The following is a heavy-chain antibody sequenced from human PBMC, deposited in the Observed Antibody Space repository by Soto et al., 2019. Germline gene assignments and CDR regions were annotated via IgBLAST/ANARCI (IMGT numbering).Heavy chain of an antibody. J-gene: IGHJ5*02. CDR1: GGSISSYY. Sequence: SETLSLTCTVSGGSISSYYWSWIRQPPGKGLEWIGYIYYSGSTNYNPSLKSRVTISVDTSKNQFSLKLSSVTAADTAVYYCARVKCSGGSCYSGWFDPWGQGTLVTVSS. CDR3: ARVKCSGGSCYSGWFDP. D-gene: IGHD2-15*01. CDR2: IYYSGST. V-gene: IGHV4-59*01.